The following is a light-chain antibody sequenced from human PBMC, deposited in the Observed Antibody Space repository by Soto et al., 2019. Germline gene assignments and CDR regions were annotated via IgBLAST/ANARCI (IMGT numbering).Light chain of an antibody. CDR1: SSDIGTYKY. J-gene: IGLJ2*01. CDR3: SSYTAVKSVV. V-gene: IGLV2-14*01. Sequence: PASVSGSPGQSITISCTGTSSDIGTYKYVCWFQHHPGKAPKLIIFEVSNRPSGISDRFSGFKSANTAYLTISGVQPEDEADYLCSSYTAVKSVVFGGGTKVTVL. CDR2: EVS.